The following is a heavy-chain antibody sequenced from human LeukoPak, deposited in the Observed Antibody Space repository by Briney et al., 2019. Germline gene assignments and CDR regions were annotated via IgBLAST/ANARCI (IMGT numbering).Heavy chain of an antibody. D-gene: IGHD3-10*01. CDR1: GGTFSSYA. CDR3: ARDLNPSGSYYRGIDY. V-gene: IGHV1-69*04. J-gene: IGHJ4*02. CDR2: IIPILGIA. Sequence: EASVKVSCKASGGTFSSYAISWVRQAPGQGLEWMGRIIPILGIANYAQKFQGRVTITADKSTSTAYMELSSLRSEDTAVYYCARDLNPSGSYYRGIDYWGQGTLVTVSS.